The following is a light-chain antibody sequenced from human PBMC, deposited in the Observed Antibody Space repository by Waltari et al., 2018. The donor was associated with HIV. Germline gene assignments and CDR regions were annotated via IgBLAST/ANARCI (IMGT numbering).Light chain of an antibody. J-gene: IGLJ3*02. V-gene: IGLV2-14*03. CDR3: SSYRSSSTWV. CDR2: DVS. CDR1: SSAVGGYNY. Sequence: QSALTQPASVSGSPGQSITISCTGTSSAVGGYNYASWYHQHPGKAPKLMIYDVSNRPSGVSNRFSGSKSGNTASLTISGLQAEDEADYYCSSYRSSSTWVFGGGTKLTVL.